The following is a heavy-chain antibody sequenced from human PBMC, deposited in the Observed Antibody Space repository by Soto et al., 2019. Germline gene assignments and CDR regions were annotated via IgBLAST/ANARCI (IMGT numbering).Heavy chain of an antibody. V-gene: IGHV4-30-2*03. J-gene: IGHJ6*02. CDR3: ARQSEYYYASGRAAPLYGMDV. D-gene: IGHD3-10*01. CDR2: IYYSGST. Sequence: SETLSLTCAVSGGSISSGGYSWSWIRQPPGKGLEWIGYIYYSGSTYSNPSLKSRLTIFADTSKNQFSLKLSSVTAADTAVYFCARQSEYYYASGRAAPLYGMDVWGQGTTVTVSS. CDR1: GGSISSGGYS.